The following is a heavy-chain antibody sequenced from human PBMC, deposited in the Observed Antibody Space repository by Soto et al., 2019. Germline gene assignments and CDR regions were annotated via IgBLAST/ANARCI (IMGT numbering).Heavy chain of an antibody. Sequence: ASVKVSCKASGYTFTSYGISWVRQAPGQGLEWMGWISAYNGNTNYAQKLQGRVTMTTDTSTSTAYMELRSLRSDDTAVYYWGRDVSLGWLPSFWGKGKMVPVSS. CDR1: GYTFTSYG. CDR3: GRDVSLGWLPSF. J-gene: IGHJ3*01. V-gene: IGHV1-18*01. CDR2: ISAYNGNT. D-gene: IGHD3-3*01.